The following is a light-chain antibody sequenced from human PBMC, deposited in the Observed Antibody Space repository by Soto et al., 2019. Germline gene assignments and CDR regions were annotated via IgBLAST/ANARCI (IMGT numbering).Light chain of an antibody. CDR2: GAS. Sequence: EIVLTQYTATLSVSPGDRATLSCRASQTVSSNLAWYQQRPGQAPRLLIYGASTRATGIPDRFSGSGSGTDFTLTITRLEPEDFAVYYCQLYGNSRTFGQGAKVDIK. V-gene: IGKV3-20*01. J-gene: IGKJ1*01. CDR1: QTVSSN. CDR3: QLYGNSRT.